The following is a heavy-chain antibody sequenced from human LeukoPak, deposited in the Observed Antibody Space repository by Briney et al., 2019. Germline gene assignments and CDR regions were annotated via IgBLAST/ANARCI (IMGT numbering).Heavy chain of an antibody. CDR1: GFTFSSYA. D-gene: IGHD1-26*01. J-gene: IGHJ3*02. CDR3: ARDPRATSDAFDI. V-gene: IGHV3-23*01. CDR2: ISGSGGST. Sequence: GGSLRLSCAASGFTFSSYAMSWVRQAPGKGLEWVSAISGSGGSTYYADSVKGRFTISRDNSKNTLYLQMNSLRAEDTAVYYCARDPRATSDAFDIWGQGTMVTVSS.